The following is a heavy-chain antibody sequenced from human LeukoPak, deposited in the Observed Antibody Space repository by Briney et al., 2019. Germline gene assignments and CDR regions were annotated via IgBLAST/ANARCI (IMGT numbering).Heavy chain of an antibody. CDR2: IYPGDSDT. D-gene: IGHD6-6*01. Sequence: GESLKISCQGSGYSFTNYWVVWVRQVPGKGLEWMGIIYPGDSDTRYSPSFQGQVTISADKSISTAYLQWSSLKVSDTAMYYCARTGPYSSSSPLDYWGQGTLVTVSS. V-gene: IGHV5-51*01. J-gene: IGHJ4*02. CDR1: GYSFTNYW. CDR3: ARTGPYSSSSPLDY.